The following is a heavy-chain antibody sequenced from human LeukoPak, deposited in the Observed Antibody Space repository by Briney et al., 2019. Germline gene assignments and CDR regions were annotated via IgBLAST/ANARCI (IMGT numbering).Heavy chain of an antibody. V-gene: IGHV3-69-1*01. Sequence: GGSLRLSCIASGFIFSDYSVNWVRQAPGKGLEWLSYITSSGAIYYADSVKDRFTISRDEAKNSLYLQMDSLRDEETAVYYCARDLHWGFDYWGQGSLVTVSS. J-gene: IGHJ4*02. CDR2: ITSSGAI. CDR1: GFIFSDYS. CDR3: ARDLHWGFDY. D-gene: IGHD7-27*01.